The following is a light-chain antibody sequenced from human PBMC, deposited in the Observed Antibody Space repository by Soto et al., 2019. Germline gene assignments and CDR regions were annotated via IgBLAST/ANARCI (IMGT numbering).Light chain of an antibody. Sequence: DIVLTQSPSTLSSSAGERATLSCRASQSVSSSYLVSYQQKPGQAPRLLIYGASSMHTGIPARFSGSGSGTDFTLTISRLQPEDFAAYYCQQYDSTPHTFGEGTKVEIK. V-gene: IGKV3-20*01. CDR3: QQYDSTPHT. CDR1: QSVSSSY. J-gene: IGKJ4*02. CDR2: GAS.